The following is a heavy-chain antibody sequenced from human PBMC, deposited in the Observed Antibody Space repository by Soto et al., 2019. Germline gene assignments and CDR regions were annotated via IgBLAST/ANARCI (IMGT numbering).Heavy chain of an antibody. D-gene: IGHD3-3*01. CDR1: GFTFSNAW. CDR3: TTEMFGVVIIEAFDI. Sequence: GGSLRLSCAASGFTFSNAWMSWVRQAPGKGLEWVGRIKSKTDGGTTDNAAPVEGRFTISGDDSKNTLNLQMNSLKTEDTAVYYCTTEMFGVVIIEAFDIWGQGTMVTVSS. J-gene: IGHJ3*02. CDR2: IKSKTDGGTT. V-gene: IGHV3-15*01.